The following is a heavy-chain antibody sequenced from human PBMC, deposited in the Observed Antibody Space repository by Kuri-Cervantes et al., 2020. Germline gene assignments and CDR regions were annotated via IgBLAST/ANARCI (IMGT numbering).Heavy chain of an antibody. CDR2: IIENGGGT. D-gene: IGHD4-17*01. CDR3: ARAKTVTDAFDI. V-gene: IGHV3-23*01. CDR1: GFRFSSYV. Sequence: GESLKISCAASGFRFSSYVMSWVRQAPGKGLGWVSYIIENGGGTGYADSVKGRFTISRDNSKNTLYLQMNSLRAGDTAVYYCARAKTVTDAFDIWGQGTMVTVSS. J-gene: IGHJ3*02.